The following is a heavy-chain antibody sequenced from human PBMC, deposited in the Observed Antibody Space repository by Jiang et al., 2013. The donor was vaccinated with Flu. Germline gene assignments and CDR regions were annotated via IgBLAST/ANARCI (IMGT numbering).Heavy chain of an antibody. J-gene: IGHJ4*02. CDR3: AKGNRNWNVCFDY. Sequence: VQLVESGGDLVQPGGSLRLSCAASRFTFGNFAMSWVRQAPGKGLEWVSGISGGGGSTDYADSVKGRFTISRDNSKNTLYLQMNSLRAEDTAVYYCAKGNRNWNVCFDYWGQGTLVTVSS. CDR1: RFTFGNFA. D-gene: IGHD1-20*01. V-gene: IGHV3-23*04. CDR2: ISGGGGST.